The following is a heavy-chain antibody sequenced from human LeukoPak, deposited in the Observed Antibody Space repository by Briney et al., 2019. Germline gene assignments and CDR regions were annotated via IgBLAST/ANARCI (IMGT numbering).Heavy chain of an antibody. CDR2: ISAYNGNT. V-gene: IGHV1-18*01. J-gene: IGHJ3*02. CDR1: GYTFTSYG. CDR3: ARDSTTHGWELLQDAFDI. D-gene: IGHD1-26*01. Sequence: GASVKVSCKASGYTFTSYGISWVRQAPGQGLEWMGWISAYNGNTNYAQKLQGRVTMTTDTSTSTAYMELRSLRSDDTAVYYCARDSTTHGWELLQDAFDIWGQGTMVTVSS.